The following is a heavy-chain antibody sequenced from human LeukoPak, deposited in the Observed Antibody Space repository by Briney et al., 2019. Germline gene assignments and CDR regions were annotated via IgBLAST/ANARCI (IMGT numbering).Heavy chain of an antibody. CDR1: GFTFSSYA. CDR2: ISYDGSNK. J-gene: IGHJ5*02. V-gene: IGHV3-30-3*01. D-gene: IGHD3-22*01. Sequence: PGGSPRLSCAASGFTFSSYAMHWVRQAPGKGLEWVAVISYDGSNKYYADSVKGRFTISRDNSKNTLYLQMNSLRAEDTAVYYCARDAVSGYYYNWFDPWGQGTLVTVSS. CDR3: ARDAVSGYYYNWFDP.